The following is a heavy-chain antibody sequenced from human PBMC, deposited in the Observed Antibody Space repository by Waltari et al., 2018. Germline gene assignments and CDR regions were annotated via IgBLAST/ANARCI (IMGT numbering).Heavy chain of an antibody. Sequence: QVQLVESGGGVVQPGGSLRLSCAASGFTFSSYGMHWVRHAPGKGLEWVAFIRYDGSNKYYADSVKGRFTISRDNSKNTLYLQMNSLRAEDTAVYYCAKEVGITGYSFDYWGQGTLVTVSS. CDR2: IRYDGSNK. CDR3: AKEVGITGYSFDY. D-gene: IGHD1-20*01. V-gene: IGHV3-30*02. CDR1: GFTFSSYG. J-gene: IGHJ4*02.